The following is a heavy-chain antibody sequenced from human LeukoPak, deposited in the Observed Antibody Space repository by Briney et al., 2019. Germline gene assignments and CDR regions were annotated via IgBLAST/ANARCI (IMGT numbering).Heavy chain of an antibody. Sequence: PSETLSLTCTVSGGSISSYYWSWIRQPPGKGLEWIGYIYYSGSTNYNPSLKSRVTISVDTSKNQFSLKLSSVTAADTAVYYCARYQIGGILDYWGQGTLVTVSS. CDR3: ARYQIGGILDY. V-gene: IGHV4-59*01. D-gene: IGHD3-10*01. CDR1: GGSISSYY. CDR2: IYYSGST. J-gene: IGHJ4*02.